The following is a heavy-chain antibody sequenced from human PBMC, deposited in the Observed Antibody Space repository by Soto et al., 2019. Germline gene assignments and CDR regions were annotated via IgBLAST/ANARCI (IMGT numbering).Heavy chain of an antibody. CDR3: ARGPGGFGDFSLDY. Sequence: QVQLQESGPGLVKPSETLSLSCGVSGGSISQYYWSWIRQPAGKGLEWIGRIYSGGSTNYNPSLESRVNMSVDTSKKKFSLKLSAVTAADTAVYYCARGPGGFGDFSLDYWGQGTQVTVSS. J-gene: IGHJ4*02. V-gene: IGHV4-4*07. CDR1: GGSISQYY. D-gene: IGHD3-10*01. CDR2: IYSGGST.